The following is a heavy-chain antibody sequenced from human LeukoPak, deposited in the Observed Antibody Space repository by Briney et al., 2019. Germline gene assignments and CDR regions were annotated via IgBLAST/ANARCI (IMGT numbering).Heavy chain of an antibody. CDR3: ARDTLEWFYYYDSSSLGPFDP. V-gene: IGHV4-39*07. CDR2: ISYSGST. Sequence: PSQTLSLTCTVSGGATSSSSYYWGWIRQPPGKWLEWSGSISYSGSTYYNPSLKSRATISVDPTKNPFSLKLRSVTAADTAVDYRARDTLEWFYYYDSSSLGPFDPWGQGTLVTVS. CDR1: GGATSSSSYY. D-gene: IGHD3-22*01. J-gene: IGHJ5*02.